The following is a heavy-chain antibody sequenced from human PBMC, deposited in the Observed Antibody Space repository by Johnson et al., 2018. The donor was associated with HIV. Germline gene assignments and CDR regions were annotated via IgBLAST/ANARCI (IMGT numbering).Heavy chain of an antibody. CDR3: ARDRGLDAFDI. J-gene: IGHJ3*02. CDR2: IYSGGST. Sequence: QEKLVESGGGVVQPGGSLRLSCAASGFTFSSYGMHWVRQAPGKGLEWVSVIYSGGSTYYADSVKGRFTISRDNSKNTVYLQMNSLRGEDTAVYYCARDRGLDAFDIWGQGTMVTVSS. CDR1: GFTFSSYG. V-gene: IGHV3-NL1*01. D-gene: IGHD3-10*01.